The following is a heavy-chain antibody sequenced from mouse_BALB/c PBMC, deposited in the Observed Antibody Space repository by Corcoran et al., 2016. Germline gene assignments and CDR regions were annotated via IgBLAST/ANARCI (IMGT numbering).Heavy chain of an antibody. V-gene: IGHV8-12*01. J-gene: IGHJ3*01. D-gene: IGHD2-4*01. CDR1: GFSLSTSGMG. CDR3: ARSMITTTEFAY. CDR2: IYWADDK. Sequence: QVTLKESGPGMLRPSQTLSLTCSVSGFSLSTSGMGVSWIRQPSGKGLEWLAHIYWADDKRYNPSLKSRLTISTDTSRNQVFLKITSVDTAETATYYCARSMITTTEFAYWGQGTLVTVSA.